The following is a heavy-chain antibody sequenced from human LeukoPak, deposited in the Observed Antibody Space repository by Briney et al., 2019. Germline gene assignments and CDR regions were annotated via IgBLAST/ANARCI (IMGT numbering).Heavy chain of an antibody. CDR1: GGSITNSYW. J-gene: IGHJ4*02. CDR2: IYYSGST. V-gene: IGHV4-4*02. CDR3: ARVGYSYGTYFDY. D-gene: IGHD5-18*01. Sequence: SETLSLTCAVSGGSITNSYWWTWVRQSPGQGLEWVGEIYYSGSTNYNPSLKSRVTMSVDKSKNQFSLKLSSVTAADTAVYFCARVGYSYGTYFDYWGQGTLVTVSS.